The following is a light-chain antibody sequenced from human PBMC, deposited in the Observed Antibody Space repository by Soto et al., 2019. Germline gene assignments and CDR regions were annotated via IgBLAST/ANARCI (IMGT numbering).Light chain of an antibody. Sequence: QSALTQPASVSGSPGQSITISCTGTSSDVGAYNYVSWYQQHPGKAPKLMIYDVSHRPSGVSNRFSGSKSGNTASLTISGLQAEDDADYYCSSYTSSSTLVVFGGGTKLTVL. J-gene: IGLJ2*01. V-gene: IGLV2-14*03. CDR2: DVS. CDR1: SSDVGAYNY. CDR3: SSYTSSSTLVV.